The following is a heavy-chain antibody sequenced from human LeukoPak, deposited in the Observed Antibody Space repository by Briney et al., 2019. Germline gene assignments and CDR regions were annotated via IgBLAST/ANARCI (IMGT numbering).Heavy chain of an antibody. CDR3: ARVDTPMAFIDY. J-gene: IGHJ4*02. CDR2: IYDRGST. Sequence: KPSETLSLTCTVSGGSISSYYWSWIRQPPGKGLEWIGNIYDRGSTKYNPSLKSRVTISVDTSKNQFSLRLSSVTAADTAVYYCARVDTPMAFIDYWGQGTLVTVSS. V-gene: IGHV4-59*01. CDR1: GGSISSYY. D-gene: IGHD5-18*01.